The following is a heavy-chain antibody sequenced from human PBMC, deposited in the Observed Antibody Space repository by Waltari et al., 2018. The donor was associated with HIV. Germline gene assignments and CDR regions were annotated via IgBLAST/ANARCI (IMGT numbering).Heavy chain of an antibody. Sequence: VQLVESGGGLVQPGGSLRLSCVASGFTVSSNYLSWVRQAPGKGLEWVSVIYSGGSTYYADSVKGRFTISRDNSENTLYLQMSSLRAEDTAIYYCAGGSPSVAGTGYWGQGTLVTVSS. V-gene: IGHV3-66*01. CDR2: IYSGGST. D-gene: IGHD6-19*01. CDR1: GFTVSSNY. CDR3: AGGSPSVAGTGY. J-gene: IGHJ4*02.